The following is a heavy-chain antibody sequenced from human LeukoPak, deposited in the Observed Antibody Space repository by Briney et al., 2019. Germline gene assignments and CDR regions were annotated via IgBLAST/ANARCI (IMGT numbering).Heavy chain of an antibody. CDR1: GFTFSSYS. CDR3: ARAGFTFSDYFGSFFDY. J-gene: IGHJ4*02. Sequence: GGSLRLSCAASGFTFSSYSMNWVRQAPGKGLEWFSSISSSSSSYIYYADSVKGRFTISRDNAKNSLYLQMNSLRAEDTAVYYCARAGFTFSDYFGSFFDYWGQGTLVTVSS. CDR2: ISSSSSSYI. D-gene: IGHD3-10*01. V-gene: IGHV3-21*01.